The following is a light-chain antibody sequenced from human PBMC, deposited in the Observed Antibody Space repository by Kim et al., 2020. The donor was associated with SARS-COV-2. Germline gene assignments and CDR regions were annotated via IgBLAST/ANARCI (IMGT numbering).Light chain of an antibody. CDR1: QRVKTY. V-gene: IGKV3-11*01. CDR2: DAS. Sequence: SLSPGERAPPSCRASQRVKTYLAWYQHKPGQSPRLHIHDASNRATGVPPRFRGGGSGTDFTLTISSLEPEDFAVYYCQQRGNWPTFGQGTRLEIK. CDR3: QQRGNWPT. J-gene: IGKJ5*01.